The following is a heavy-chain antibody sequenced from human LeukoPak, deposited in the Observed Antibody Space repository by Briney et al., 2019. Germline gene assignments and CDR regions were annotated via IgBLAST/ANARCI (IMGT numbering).Heavy chain of an antibody. CDR3: ARDRDDAFDY. CDR2: ISGSGGGT. CDR1: EFPFSSYG. D-gene: IGHD3-10*01. V-gene: IGHV3-23*01. Sequence: GGTLRLSCAASEFPFSSYGMTWVRQAPGKGLEWASGISGSGGGTYYADSVRGRFSISRDNSKNTLHLQMNSLRAEDTAVYYCARDRDDAFDYWGQGTLVTVSS. J-gene: IGHJ4*02.